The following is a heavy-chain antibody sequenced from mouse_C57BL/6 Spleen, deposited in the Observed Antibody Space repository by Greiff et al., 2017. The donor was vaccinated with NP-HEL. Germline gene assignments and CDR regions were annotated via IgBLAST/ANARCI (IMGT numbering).Heavy chain of an antibody. CDR3: AREGLTTVDAMDY. V-gene: IGHV5-4*01. D-gene: IGHD1-1*01. Sequence: EVNLVESGGGLVKPGGSLKLSCAASGFTFSSYAMSWVRQTPEKRLEWVATISDGGSYTYYPDNVKGRFTISRDNAKNNLYLQMSHLKSEDTAMYYCAREGLTTVDAMDYWGQGTSVTVSS. J-gene: IGHJ4*01. CDR1: GFTFSSYA. CDR2: ISDGGSYT.